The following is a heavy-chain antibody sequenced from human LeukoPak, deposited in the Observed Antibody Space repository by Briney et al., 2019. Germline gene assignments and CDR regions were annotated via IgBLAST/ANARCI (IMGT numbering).Heavy chain of an antibody. CDR3: ARDIGLGYYGDYVERSLRL. CDR1: GFTFSSYA. J-gene: IGHJ4*02. CDR2: ISYDGSNK. V-gene: IGHV3-30-3*01. D-gene: IGHD4-17*01. Sequence: PRGSLCLSCAASGFTFSSYAMHWVCQAPGKGLEWVAVISYDGSNKYYADSVKGRFTISRDNSKNTLYLQMNSLRAEDTAVYYCARDIGLGYYGDYVERSLRLWGPGTLVTVSS.